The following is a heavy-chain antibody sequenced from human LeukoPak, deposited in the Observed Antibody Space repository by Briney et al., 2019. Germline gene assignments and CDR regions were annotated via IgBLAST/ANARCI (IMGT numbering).Heavy chain of an antibody. V-gene: IGHV3-30*02. D-gene: IGHD3-16*01. CDR2: IRYDGTDK. CDR3: AKASVGGL. J-gene: IGHJ4*02. Sequence: GGSLRLSCAASGFTFSSSGVHWVRQAPGKGLDWVAFIRYDGTDKYYADSVKGRFAISRDNSKNTLYLQMNSLRAEDTAVYYCAKASVGGLWGQGTLVTVSS. CDR1: GFTFSSSG.